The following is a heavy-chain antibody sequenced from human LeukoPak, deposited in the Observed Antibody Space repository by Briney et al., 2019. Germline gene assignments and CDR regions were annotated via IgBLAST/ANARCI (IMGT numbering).Heavy chain of an antibody. CDR1: GFIFDDYA. CDR2: ISWNSGSI. CDR3: AKAYCSSTSCYVGDFDY. Sequence: GGSLRLSCAASGFIFDDYAMHWVRQAPGKGLEWVSGISWNSGSIGYADSVKGRFTISRDNAKNSLYLQMNSLRAEDTALYYCAKAYCSSTSCYVGDFDYWGQGTLVTVSS. J-gene: IGHJ4*02. V-gene: IGHV3-9*01. D-gene: IGHD2-2*01.